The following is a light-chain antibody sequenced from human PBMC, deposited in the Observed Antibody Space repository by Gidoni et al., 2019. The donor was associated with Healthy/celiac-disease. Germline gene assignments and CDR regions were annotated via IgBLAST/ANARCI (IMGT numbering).Light chain of an antibody. CDR2: RNN. CDR3: AAWDDSLSGWV. J-gene: IGLJ3*02. CDR1: SSNIGSNY. V-gene: IGLV1-47*01. Sequence: SVLTPPPSASGTPGPRVTISCSGSSSNIGSNYVYWYQQLPGTAPKLLIYRNNQRPSGVPDRFSGSKSGTSASLAISGLRSEDEADDYCAAWDDSLSGWVFGGGTKLTVL.